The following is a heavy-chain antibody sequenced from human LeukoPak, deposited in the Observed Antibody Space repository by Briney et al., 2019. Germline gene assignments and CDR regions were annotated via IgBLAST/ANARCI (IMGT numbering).Heavy chain of an antibody. CDR3: ARVRGESPRWFDP. J-gene: IGHJ5*02. Sequence: GGSLRLSCAASGFTFSSYAMSWVRQAPGKGLEWVSAISGSGGSTYYADSVKGRFTISRDNAKNTLYLQMNSLRAEDTAVYYCARVRGESPRWFDPWGQGTLVTVSS. CDR2: ISGSGGST. V-gene: IGHV3-23*01. D-gene: IGHD3-10*01. CDR1: GFTFSSYA.